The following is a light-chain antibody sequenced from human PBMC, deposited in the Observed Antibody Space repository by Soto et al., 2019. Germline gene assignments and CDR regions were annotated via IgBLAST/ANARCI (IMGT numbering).Light chain of an antibody. J-gene: IGKJ3*01. CDR1: QGISNN. V-gene: IGKV1-27*01. CDR2: AAS. Sequence: DIQMTQSPSSLSASVGDRVTITCRASQGISNNLAWYQHKPGKAPKLLIHAASTLQSGVPSRFSGSGFGTDFTLTISSLQPEDVATYYCQKYNSAPATFGPGPQVDI. CDR3: QKYNSAPAT.